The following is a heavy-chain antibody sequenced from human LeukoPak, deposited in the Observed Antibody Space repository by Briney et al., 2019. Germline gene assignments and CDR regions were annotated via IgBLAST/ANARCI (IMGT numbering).Heavy chain of an antibody. D-gene: IGHD6-13*01. V-gene: IGHV3-33*01. CDR2: IWYDGSNK. CDR3: AGGIAAAGHLDY. J-gene: IGHJ4*02. CDR1: GFTFSSYG. Sequence: GRSLRLSCAASGFTFSSYGMHWVRQAPGKGLEWVAVIWYDGSNKYYADSVKGRFTISRDNSKNTLYLQMNSLRAEDTAVYYCAGGIAAAGHLDYWGQGTLVTVSS.